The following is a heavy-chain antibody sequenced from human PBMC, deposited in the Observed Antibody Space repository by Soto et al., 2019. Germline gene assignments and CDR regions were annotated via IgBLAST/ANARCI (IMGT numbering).Heavy chain of an antibody. CDR1: GGSISSGDYY. Sequence: QVQLQESGPGLVKPSQTLSLTCTVSGGSISSGDYYWSWIRQPPGKGLEWIGYIYYSGSTYYNPSLKSRVTISVDTSKNQFSLKLSSVTAADTAVYYCARWGSSSWNDPLPADYWGQGTLVTVSS. CDR2: IYYSGST. D-gene: IGHD6-13*01. CDR3: ARWGSSSWNDPLPADY. V-gene: IGHV4-30-4*01. J-gene: IGHJ4*02.